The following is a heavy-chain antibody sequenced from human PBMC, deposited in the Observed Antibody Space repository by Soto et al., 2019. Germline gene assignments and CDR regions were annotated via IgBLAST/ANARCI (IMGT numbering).Heavy chain of an antibody. Sequence: GGSLRLSCAASGFTVSSNYMSWVRQAPGKGLEWVSVIYSGGSTYYADSVKGRFTISRHNSKNTLYLQMNSLRAEDTAVYYCAREVPDGDYANFFDYWGQGTLVTVSS. CDR1: GFTVSSNY. CDR2: IYSGGST. J-gene: IGHJ4*02. V-gene: IGHV3-53*04. D-gene: IGHD4-17*01. CDR3: AREVPDGDYANFFDY.